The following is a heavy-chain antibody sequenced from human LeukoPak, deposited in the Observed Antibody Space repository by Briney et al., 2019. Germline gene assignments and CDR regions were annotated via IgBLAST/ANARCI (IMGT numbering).Heavy chain of an antibody. CDR1: GFTFNTYS. Sequence: PGGSLRLSCAASGFTFNTYSMSWVRQAPGKGLEWVSIISRTSESIFYADSVKGRFTISRDNAKNSLYLQMDSLRDEDTAVYYCATAQREYYYDSSGIMGNWGQGTLVTVSS. CDR3: ATAQREYYYDSSGIMGN. V-gene: IGHV3-21*01. D-gene: IGHD3-22*01. CDR2: ISRTSESI. J-gene: IGHJ4*02.